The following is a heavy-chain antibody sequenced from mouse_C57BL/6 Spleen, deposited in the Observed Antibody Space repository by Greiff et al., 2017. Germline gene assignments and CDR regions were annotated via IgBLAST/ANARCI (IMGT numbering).Heavy chain of an antibody. CDR1: GYSITSGYY. V-gene: IGHV3-6*01. CDR3: ARDDYDYDLPFAY. D-gene: IGHD2-4*01. CDR2: ISYDGSN. Sequence: ESGPGLVKPSQSLSLTCSVTGYSITSGYYWNWIRQFPGNKLEWMGYISYDGSNNYNPSLKNRISITRDTSKNQFFLKLNSVTTEDTATYYCARDDYDYDLPFAYWGQGTLVTVSA. J-gene: IGHJ3*01.